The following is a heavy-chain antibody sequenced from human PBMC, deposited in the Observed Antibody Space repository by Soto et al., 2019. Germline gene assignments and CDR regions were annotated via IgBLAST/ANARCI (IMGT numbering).Heavy chain of an antibody. Sequence: SETLSLTCAVYGESFSGYYWSWIRQPPGKGLEWIGEINHSGSTNYNPSLKSRVTISVDTSKNQFSLKLSSVTAADTAVYYCARPRDIVVVPSPPFDYWGQGTLVIVSS. CDR2: INHSGST. J-gene: IGHJ4*02. D-gene: IGHD2-15*01. CDR1: GESFSGYY. CDR3: ARPRDIVVVPSPPFDY. V-gene: IGHV4-34*01.